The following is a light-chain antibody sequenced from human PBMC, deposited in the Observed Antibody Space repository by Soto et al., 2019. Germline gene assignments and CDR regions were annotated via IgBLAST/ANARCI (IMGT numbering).Light chain of an antibody. CDR1: QSISSSY. CDR2: GAS. J-gene: IGKJ5*01. CDR3: QQYGKSPPIT. Sequence: EIVLTQSPGTLSLSPGERATLSCRASQSISSSYLAWYQQKPGQAPRLLIYGASSRVTGIPDRFSGSGSGTDFTLTISILEPEDFAMYYCQQYGKSPPITFGQGTRLEIK. V-gene: IGKV3-20*01.